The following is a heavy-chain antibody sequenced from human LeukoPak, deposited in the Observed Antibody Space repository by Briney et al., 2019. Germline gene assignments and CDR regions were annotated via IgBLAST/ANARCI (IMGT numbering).Heavy chain of an antibody. V-gene: IGHV4-59*01. CDR2: IYYSGST. CDR1: GGSISSYY. D-gene: IGHD4-17*01. CDR3: ARDDGDNDAFDI. J-gene: IGHJ3*02. Sequence: SETLSLTCTVSGGSISSYYWSWIRQPPGKGLEWIGYIYYSGSTNYNPSLKSRVTISVDTSKNQFSLKLSSVTAADTAVYYCARDDGDNDAFDIRGQGTMVTVSS.